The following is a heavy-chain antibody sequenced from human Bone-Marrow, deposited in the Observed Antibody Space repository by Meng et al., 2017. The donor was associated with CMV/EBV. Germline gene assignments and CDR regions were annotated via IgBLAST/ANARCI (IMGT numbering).Heavy chain of an antibody. D-gene: IGHD6-6*01. CDR1: GFTFSSYA. J-gene: IGHJ4*02. Sequence: GGSLRLSCAASGFTFSSYAMSWVRQAPGKGLEWVSAISGSGGSTYYADSVKGRFTISRDNAKNSLYLQMNSLRAEDTAVYYCARVLAALDYWGQGTLVTVSS. CDR2: ISGSGGST. V-gene: IGHV3-23*01. CDR3: ARVLAALDY.